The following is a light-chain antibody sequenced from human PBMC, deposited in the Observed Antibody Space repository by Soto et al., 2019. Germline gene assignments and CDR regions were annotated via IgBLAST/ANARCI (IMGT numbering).Light chain of an antibody. V-gene: IGKV3-20*01. Sequence: EIVLTQSPGTLSLSPGERATLSCRAGQSVSSNSLAWYQQKPGQAPRLLIYGASIRATGIPDRFSGSGSGTDFALTISRLEPEDFAVYYCQQYGSSPPYTFGQGTK. CDR3: QQYGSSPPYT. CDR2: GAS. J-gene: IGKJ2*01. CDR1: QSVSSNS.